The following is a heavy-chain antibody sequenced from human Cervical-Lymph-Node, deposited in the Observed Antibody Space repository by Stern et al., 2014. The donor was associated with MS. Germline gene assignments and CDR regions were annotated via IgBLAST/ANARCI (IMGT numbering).Heavy chain of an antibody. CDR1: GFAFRRHP. D-gene: IGHD1-26*01. J-gene: IGHJ4*02. CDR3: AKGGSGSYLD. Sequence: QLQLLQSGAGLVQPGRSLSLSCAASGFAFRRHPLPWVRPAPRQGLEWVALISYDGRDKYYTDSVKGRFTVSRDNSNNTVDLEMNSLRLEDTAVYYCAKGGSGSYLDWGQGSLVTVSS. V-gene: IGHV3-30*04. CDR2: ISYDGRDK.